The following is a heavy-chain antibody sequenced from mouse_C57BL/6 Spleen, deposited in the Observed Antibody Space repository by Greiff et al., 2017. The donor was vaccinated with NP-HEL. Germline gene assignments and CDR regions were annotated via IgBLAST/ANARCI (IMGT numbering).Heavy chain of an antibody. CDR2: ISYDGST. Sequence: EVQLQESGPGLVKPSPSLSLSCSVLGYSITSGYYWNCIRQFLGNKLVWMGYISYDGSTNYNPSLKERMTIARDACKNQFFLKLKSVTTEDAATYYRARWNWGWYFEVWGTGTTVTVSS. J-gene: IGHJ1*03. V-gene: IGHV3-6*01. CDR3: ARWNWGWYFEV. CDR1: GYSITSGYY. D-gene: IGHD4-1*01.